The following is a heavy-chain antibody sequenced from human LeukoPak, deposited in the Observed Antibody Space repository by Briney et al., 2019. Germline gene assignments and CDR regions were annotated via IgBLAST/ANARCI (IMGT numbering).Heavy chain of an antibody. D-gene: IGHD4-11*01. Sequence: SETLSLTCTVSGGSISSYYWSWIRQPAGKGLEWIGRIYPSGSTKYNPSLKSRVTMSADTSKNQFSLKLSSVTAADTAVFYCAGGGDDYLIDYWGQGTLVTVSS. CDR1: GGSISSYY. V-gene: IGHV4-4*07. CDR2: IYPSGST. J-gene: IGHJ4*02. CDR3: AGGGDDYLIDY.